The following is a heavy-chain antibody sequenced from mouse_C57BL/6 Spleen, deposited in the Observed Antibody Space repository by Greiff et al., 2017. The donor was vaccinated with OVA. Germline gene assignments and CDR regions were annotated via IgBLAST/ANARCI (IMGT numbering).Heavy chain of an antibody. D-gene: IGHD1-1*01. V-gene: IGHV5-4*01. CDR1: GFTFSSYA. J-gene: IGHJ4*01. Sequence: EVKLVESGGGLVKPGGSLKLSCAASGFTFSSYAMSWVRQTPEKRLEWVANISDGGSYTYYPDNVKGRITISRDNAKNNLYLQMSNLKSEDTAMYYCERDFTRTGAMDYWGQGTSVTVSA. CDR2: ISDGGSYT. CDR3: ERDFTRTGAMDY.